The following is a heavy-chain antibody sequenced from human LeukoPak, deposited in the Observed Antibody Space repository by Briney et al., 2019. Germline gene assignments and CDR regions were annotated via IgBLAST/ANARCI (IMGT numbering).Heavy chain of an antibody. D-gene: IGHD3-10*01. V-gene: IGHV4-61*02. Sequence: SETLSLTCTVSGGSLSSGSYYWSWIRQPAGKGLEWIGRIYTSGSTNYNPSLKSRVTISVDTSKNQFSLKLSSVTAADTAVYYCARESVLLWFGEFPGGMDVWGQGTTVTVSS. CDR3: ARESVLLWFGEFPGGMDV. CDR1: GGSLSSGSYY. CDR2: IYTSGST. J-gene: IGHJ6*02.